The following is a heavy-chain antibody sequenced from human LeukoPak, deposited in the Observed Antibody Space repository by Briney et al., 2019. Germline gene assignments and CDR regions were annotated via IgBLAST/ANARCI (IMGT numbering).Heavy chain of an antibody. D-gene: IGHD3-22*01. J-gene: IGHJ4*02. V-gene: IGHV3-30*03. CDR1: GFTFSSYG. CDR2: ISYDGSNK. Sequence: PGGSLRLSCAASGFTFSSYGMHWVRQAPGKGLEWVAVISYDGSNKYYADSVKGRFTISRDNSKNTLYLQMNSLRAEDTAVYYCARDRGLETWVYYDSSGYYFDYWGQGTLVTVSS. CDR3: ARDRGLETWVYYDSSGYYFDY.